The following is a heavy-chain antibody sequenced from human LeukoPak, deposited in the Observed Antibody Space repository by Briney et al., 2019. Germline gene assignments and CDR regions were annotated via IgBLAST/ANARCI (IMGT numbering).Heavy chain of an antibody. D-gene: IGHD4-23*01. CDR1: GYIFTSCW. V-gene: IGHV5-51*01. CDR2: IYPDYSDT. Sequence: ESLKISCKGSGYIFTSCWIAWGRHLPRKGVGREGIIYPDYSDTTYSPSFQGQVNTSADKSISTAYLQWRSLKASDTAMYYCARGAYGGKDFDQWGQGTLVTVSS. J-gene: IGHJ4*02. CDR3: ARGAYGGKDFDQ.